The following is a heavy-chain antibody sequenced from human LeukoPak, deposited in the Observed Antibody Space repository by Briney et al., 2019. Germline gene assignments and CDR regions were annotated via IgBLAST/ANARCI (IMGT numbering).Heavy chain of an antibody. CDR1: GFTFSSYW. J-gene: IGHJ4*02. CDR3: AKDREVRGVIYFDY. D-gene: IGHD3-10*01. V-gene: IGHV3-7*03. Sequence: GGSLRLSCAASGFTFSSYWMSWVRQAPGKGLEWVANIKQDGSEKYYVDSVKGRFTISRDNAKNSLYLQMNSLRAEDTAVYYCAKDREVRGVIYFDYWGQGTLVTVSS. CDR2: IKQDGSEK.